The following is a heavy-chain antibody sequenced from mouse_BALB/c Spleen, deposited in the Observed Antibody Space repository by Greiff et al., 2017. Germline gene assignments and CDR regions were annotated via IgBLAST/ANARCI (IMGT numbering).Heavy chain of an antibody. J-gene: IGHJ4*01. CDR2: INSNGGST. CDR1: GFTFSSYG. CDR3: ARDPYDGYPYAMDY. Sequence: EVKLVESGGGLVQPGGSLKLSCAASGFTFSSYGMSWVRQTPDKRLELVATINSNGGSTYYPDSVKGRFTISRDNAKNTLYLQMSSLKSEDTAMYYCARDPYDGYPYAMDYWGQGTSVTVSS. D-gene: IGHD2-3*01. V-gene: IGHV5-6-3*01.